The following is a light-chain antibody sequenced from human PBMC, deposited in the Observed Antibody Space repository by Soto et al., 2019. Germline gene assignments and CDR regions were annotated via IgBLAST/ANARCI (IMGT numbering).Light chain of an antibody. V-gene: IGLV2-14*01. J-gene: IGLJ1*01. CDR1: SSDVGSYQY. CDR2: EVS. Sequence: QSVLTQPASVSGSPGQSITISCTGTSSDVGSYQYVSWYQQHPGKAPKLIIYEVSNRPSGVSNRFSGSKSGNTASPTISGLQAEDDGDYYCSSYTINSALYVFGSGTKVTVL. CDR3: SSYTINSALYV.